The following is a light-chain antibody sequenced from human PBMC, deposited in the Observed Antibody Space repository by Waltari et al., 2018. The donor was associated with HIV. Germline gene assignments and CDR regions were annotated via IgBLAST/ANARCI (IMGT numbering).Light chain of an antibody. CDR3: QQYATTPPT. CDR2: GAS. J-gene: IGKJ4*01. Sequence: DIVLTQSPGTLSLSPGERATLSCRASHTISGNYLAWYQQTPGRAPRLVISGASIRATGIPDRFSGSGSGTDFTLTINRLKPEDFAVYHCQQYATTPPTFGGGTKLEIK. V-gene: IGKV3-20*01. CDR1: HTISGNY.